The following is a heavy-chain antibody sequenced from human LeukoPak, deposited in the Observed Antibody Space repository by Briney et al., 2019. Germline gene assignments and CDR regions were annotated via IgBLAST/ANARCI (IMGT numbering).Heavy chain of an antibody. V-gene: IGHV3-30-3*01. D-gene: IGHD3-10*01. CDR2: ISYGGSNK. CDR1: RFTFSIYS. Sequence: GGSLRLSCAASRFTFSIYSMHWVRQSPGKGLEWVAVISYGGSNKYYADSVKGRFTVSRDNSKNTLYLQMDSLKAEDTAVYYCARHFDSYNSDSKPLDYWGQGTLVIVSS. J-gene: IGHJ4*02. CDR3: ARHFDSYNSDSKPLDY.